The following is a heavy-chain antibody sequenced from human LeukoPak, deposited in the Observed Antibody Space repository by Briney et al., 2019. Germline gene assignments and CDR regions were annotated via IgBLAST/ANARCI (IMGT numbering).Heavy chain of an antibody. Sequence: GASVKVSCKASGGTFSSYDISWVRQAPGHGLEWMGGIIPMFGTANYAQKFQGRVTISADKSTSTAYMELSSLRSEDTAVYYCASGRTDIVVVPATLRNYFFDYWGQGTLITVSS. V-gene: IGHV1-69*06. CDR3: ASGRTDIVVVPATLRNYFFDY. J-gene: IGHJ4*02. D-gene: IGHD2-2*01. CDR2: IIPMFGTA. CDR1: GGTFSSYD.